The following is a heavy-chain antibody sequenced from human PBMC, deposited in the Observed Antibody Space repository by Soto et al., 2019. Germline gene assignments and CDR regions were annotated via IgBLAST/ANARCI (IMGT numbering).Heavy chain of an antibody. CDR3: ARAGMSSSRPDNWFDP. J-gene: IGHJ5*02. CDR2: INSDGSST. V-gene: IGHV3-74*01. Sequence: GGSLRLSCAASGFTFSSYWMHWVRQSPGKGLVWVSRINSDGSSTSYADFVKGRFTISRDNAKNTLYLQMNSLRAEDTAVYYCARAGMSSSRPDNWFDPWGQGTLVTVSS. D-gene: IGHD6-13*01. CDR1: GFTFSSYW.